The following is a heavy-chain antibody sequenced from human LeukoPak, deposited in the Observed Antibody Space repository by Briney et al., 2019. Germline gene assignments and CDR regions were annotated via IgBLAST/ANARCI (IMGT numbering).Heavy chain of an antibody. D-gene: IGHD1-1*01. J-gene: IGHJ6*02. CDR3: AKDRTTGTTVDTRLYYYYYGMDV. Sequence: SGGSLRLSCAASGFTFSNAWMNWVRQAPGKGLEWVGRIKSKTDGGTTDYAAPVKGRFTISRDDSKNTLYLQMNSLKTEDTAVYYCAKDRTTGTTVDTRLYYYYYGMDVWGQGTTVTVSS. V-gene: IGHV3-15*07. CDR2: IKSKTDGGTT. CDR1: GFTFSNAW.